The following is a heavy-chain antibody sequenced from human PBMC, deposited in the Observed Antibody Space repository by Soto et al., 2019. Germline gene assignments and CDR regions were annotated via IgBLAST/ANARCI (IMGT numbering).Heavy chain of an antibody. J-gene: IGHJ4*02. CDR1: GFTFTSSA. CDR3: AADLLPIYGDPEGFDY. CDR2: IVVGSGNT. Sequence: SVKVSCKASGFTFTSSAMQWVRQARGQRLEWIGWIVVGSGNTNYAQKFQERVTITRDMSTSTAYMELSSLRSEDTAVYYCAADLLPIYGDPEGFDYWGQGTLVTVSS. V-gene: IGHV1-58*02. D-gene: IGHD4-17*01.